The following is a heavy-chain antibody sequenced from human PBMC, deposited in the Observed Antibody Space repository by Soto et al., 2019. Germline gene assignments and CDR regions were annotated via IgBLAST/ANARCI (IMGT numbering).Heavy chain of an antibody. CDR2: MNPNSDDT. J-gene: IGHJ5*02. CDR1: GYSFTSYD. Sequence: ASVKVSCKASGYSFTSYDINWVRQAPGQGLEWMGWMNPNSDDTGYAQKFHGRVTMTRDTSINTAYMELSSLTSEDTAVYYCARGAPYYYVSGRGGWLDPWGQGTMVTVYS. D-gene: IGHD3-10*01. CDR3: ARGAPYYYVSGRGGWLDP. V-gene: IGHV1-8*01.